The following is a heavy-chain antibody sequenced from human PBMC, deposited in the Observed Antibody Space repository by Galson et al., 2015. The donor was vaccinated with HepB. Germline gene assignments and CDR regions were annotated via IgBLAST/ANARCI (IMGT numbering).Heavy chain of an antibody. J-gene: IGHJ4*02. V-gene: IGHV3-21*01. CDR2: ISSSSSYI. CDR3: AREVSRRDGPKEGNY. D-gene: IGHD5-24*01. CDR1: GFTFSSYS. Sequence: SLRLSCAASGFTFSSYSMNWVRQAPGKGLEWVSSISSSSSYIYYADSVKGRFTISRDNAKNSLYLQMNSLRAEDTAVYYCAREVSRRDGPKEGNYWGQGTLVTVSS.